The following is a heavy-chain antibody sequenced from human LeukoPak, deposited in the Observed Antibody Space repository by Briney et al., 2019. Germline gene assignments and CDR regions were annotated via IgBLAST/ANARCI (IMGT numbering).Heavy chain of an antibody. V-gene: IGHV1-69*13. CDR3: ARDTNPVGYYGSGSRLFDP. J-gene: IGHJ5*02. CDR2: IIPIFGTA. Sequence: ASVKVSCKASGGTFSSYAISWVRQAPGQGLEWMGGIIPIFGTANYAQKFQGRVTITADESTSTAYMELSSLRSEDTAVYYCARDTNPVGYYGSGSRLFDPWGQGTLVTVSS. CDR1: GGTFSSYA. D-gene: IGHD3-10*01.